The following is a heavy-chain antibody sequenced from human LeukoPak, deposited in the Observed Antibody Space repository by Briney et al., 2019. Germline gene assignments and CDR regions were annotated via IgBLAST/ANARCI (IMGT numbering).Heavy chain of an antibody. D-gene: IGHD5-18*01. J-gene: IGHJ4*02. V-gene: IGHV3-23*01. CDR3: AKDSGYSYGYYFDY. Sequence: GGSLRLSCAASGFTFSSYAMSWVRQAPGKGLEWFPAISGSGGSTYYADSVKGRFTISRDNSKNTLYLQMNSLRAEDTAVYYCAKDSGYSYGYYFDYWGQGTLVTVSS. CDR2: ISGSGGST. CDR1: GFTFSSYA.